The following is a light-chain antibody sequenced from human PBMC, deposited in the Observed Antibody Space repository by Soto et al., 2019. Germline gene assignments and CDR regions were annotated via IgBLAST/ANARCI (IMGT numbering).Light chain of an antibody. CDR3: QQTFSTTTT. J-gene: IGKJ1*01. Sequence: DIQMTQSPSSLSASVGDRVTITCRASQSIVSYLNWYQQKPGKAPKLLMYATSSLRTGVPSRFIGSGSGTDFTLTISSLQPEDFATYYCQQTFSTTTTFGQGTRVDVK. V-gene: IGKV1-39*01. CDR2: ATS. CDR1: QSIVSY.